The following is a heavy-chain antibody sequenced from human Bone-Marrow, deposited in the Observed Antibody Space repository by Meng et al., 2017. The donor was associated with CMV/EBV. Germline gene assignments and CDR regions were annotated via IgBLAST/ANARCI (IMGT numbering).Heavy chain of an antibody. D-gene: IGHD3-16*01. CDR1: GYTFTGYY. CDR3: AREGGSIGGWFDP. V-gene: IGHV1-2*02. Sequence: QGELVQAGGEVEEPGASVKVSCKASGYTFTGYYMHWVRQAPGQGLEWMGWINPNSGGTNYAQKFQGRVTMTRDTSISTAYMELSRLRSDDTAVYYCAREGGSIGGWFDPWGQGTLVTVSS. CDR2: INPNSGGT. J-gene: IGHJ5*02.